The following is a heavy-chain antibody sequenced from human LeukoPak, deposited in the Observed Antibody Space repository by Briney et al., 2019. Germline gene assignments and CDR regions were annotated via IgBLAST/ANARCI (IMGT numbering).Heavy chain of an antibody. J-gene: IGHJ4*02. V-gene: IGHV1-2*02. CDR3: ARGIHSSSWYWGY. Sequence: GASVKVSCKASGYTFTGYYMHWVRQAPGQGLEWMGWINPNSGGTNYAQKFQGRVTVTRDTSISTAYMELSRLRSDDTAVYYCARGIHSSSWYWGYWGQGTLVTVSS. CDR2: INPNSGGT. D-gene: IGHD6-13*01. CDR1: GYTFTGYY.